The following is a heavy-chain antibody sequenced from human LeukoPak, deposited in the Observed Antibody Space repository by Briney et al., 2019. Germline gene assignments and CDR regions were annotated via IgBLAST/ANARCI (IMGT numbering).Heavy chain of an antibody. V-gene: IGHV3-23*01. CDR1: GFTFSTYA. CDR2: ISGSGGST. CDR3: AKFPSSGTMVRGVIIQYYFDY. J-gene: IGHJ4*02. D-gene: IGHD3-10*01. Sequence: GGSLRLSCAASGFTFSTYAMSWVRQAPGKGLEWVSDISGSGGSTYYADSVKGRFTISRDNSKNTLYLQMNSLRAEDTAVYYCAKFPSSGTMVRGVIIQYYFDYWGQGTLVTVSS.